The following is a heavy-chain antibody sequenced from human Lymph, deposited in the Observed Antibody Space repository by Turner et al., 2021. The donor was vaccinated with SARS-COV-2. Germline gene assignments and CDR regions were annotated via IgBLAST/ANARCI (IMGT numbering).Heavy chain of an antibody. CDR1: GGTFSSYA. J-gene: IGHJ5*02. CDR2: IIPILAIA. Sequence: QVQLVKSGAELQKPGSSLKFSCKASGGTFSSYAITWVRQAPGQGLEGMGGIIPILAIANYAQKFEGRVTITADKSTSTAYMELSSLRSEDTAVYYCARDSPYCSSTSCYDPWGQGTLVTVSS. D-gene: IGHD2-2*01. CDR3: ARDSPYCSSTSCYDP. V-gene: IGHV1-69*10.